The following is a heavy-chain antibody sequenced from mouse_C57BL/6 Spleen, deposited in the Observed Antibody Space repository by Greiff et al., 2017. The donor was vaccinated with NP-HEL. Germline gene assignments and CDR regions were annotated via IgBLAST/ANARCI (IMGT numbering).Heavy chain of an antibody. CDR3: ARSIYYDYDGGYFDY. D-gene: IGHD2-4*01. CDR2: IYPGDGDT. CDR1: GYAFSSSW. V-gene: IGHV1-82*01. Sequence: QVQLQQSGPELVKPGASVKISCKASGYAFSSSWMNWVKQRPGKGLEWIGRIYPGDGDTNYNGKFKGKATLTADKSSSTAYMQLSSLTSEDSAVYFCARSIYYDYDGGYFDYWGQGTTLTVSS. J-gene: IGHJ2*01.